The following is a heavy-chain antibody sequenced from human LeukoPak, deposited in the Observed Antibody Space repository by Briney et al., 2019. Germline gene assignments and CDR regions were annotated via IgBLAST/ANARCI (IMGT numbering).Heavy chain of an antibody. Sequence: SETLSVTCTVSGGSISSYYWSWIRQSPGKGLEWIGYIYNSGNTNYNPSLKSRVTISVDTSKNQFSLKLSSVTAADTAVYYFARGSYYFDYWGQGTLVTVSS. CDR2: IYNSGNT. CDR1: GGSISSYY. D-gene: IGHD6-6*01. V-gene: IGHV4-59*01. CDR3: ARGSYYFDY. J-gene: IGHJ4*02.